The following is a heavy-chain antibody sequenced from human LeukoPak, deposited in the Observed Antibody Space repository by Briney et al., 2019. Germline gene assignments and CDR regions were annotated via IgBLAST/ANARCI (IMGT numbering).Heavy chain of an antibody. J-gene: IGHJ4*02. CDR2: IYYSGST. D-gene: IGHD5-18*01. V-gene: IGHV4-31*03. CDR3: ARDSYTYGPCDS. Sequence: PSETLSLTCTVSGGSISSGGYYWSWIRQHPGKGLEWIGYIYYSGSTYYNPSLKSRVTISVDTSKHQFSLKLSSVTAADTAVYYCARDSYTYGPCDSWGQGTLVTVSS. CDR1: GGSISSGGYY.